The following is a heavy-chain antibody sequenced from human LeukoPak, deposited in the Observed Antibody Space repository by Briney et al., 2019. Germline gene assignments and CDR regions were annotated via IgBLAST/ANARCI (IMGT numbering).Heavy chain of an antibody. CDR2: TNPNTGGT. J-gene: IGHJ3*02. CDR3: ARDQGGGLHSYGYAGDAFDI. CDR1: GYSFIGYH. Sequence: ASVKVSCKASGYSFIGYHMHWVRQAPGQGLEWMGWTNPNTGGTKYAQKFQGRVTMTRDTSISTAHMELSSLRSDDTAVYYCARDQGGGLHSYGYAGDAFDIWGQGTMVTVSS. V-gene: IGHV1-2*02. D-gene: IGHD5-18*01.